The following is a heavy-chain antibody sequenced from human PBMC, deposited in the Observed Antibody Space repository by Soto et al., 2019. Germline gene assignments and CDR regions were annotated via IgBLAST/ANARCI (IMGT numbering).Heavy chain of an antibody. D-gene: IGHD3-22*01. Sequence: GGSLRLSCAASVFTFSDYYMIWIRQAPGKGLEWVSYISSSSSYTNYADSVKGRFTISRDNAKNSLYLQMNSLRAEDTAVYYCASTQYYYDSSGYYYYDYWGQGTLVTVSS. CDR2: ISSSSSYT. CDR1: VFTFSDYY. V-gene: IGHV3-11*06. J-gene: IGHJ4*02. CDR3: ASTQYYYDSSGYYYYDY.